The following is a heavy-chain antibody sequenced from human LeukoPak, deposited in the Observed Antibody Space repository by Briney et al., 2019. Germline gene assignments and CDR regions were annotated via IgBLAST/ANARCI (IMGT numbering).Heavy chain of an antibody. Sequence: GGSLRLSCAASGFTFSNYWMTWVRQAPGKGLEWVANIKQDGSEKYYVDSVKGRFTISRDNAKNSLYLQMNSLRAEDTAVYYCAREGYYYGSGSYYYAFDIWGQGTMVTVSS. V-gene: IGHV3-7*01. CDR1: GFTFSNYW. D-gene: IGHD3-10*01. J-gene: IGHJ3*02. CDR3: AREGYYYGSGSYYYAFDI. CDR2: IKQDGSEK.